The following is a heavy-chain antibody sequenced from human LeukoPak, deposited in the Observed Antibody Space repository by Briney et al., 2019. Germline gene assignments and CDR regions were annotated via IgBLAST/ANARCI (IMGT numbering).Heavy chain of an antibody. D-gene: IGHD5-18*01. CDR2: IIPIFGTA. J-gene: IGHJ3*02. CDR3: AMYTAMAPFAVDI. Sequence: SVKVSCKASGGTFSSYAISWVRQAPGQGLEWMGGIIPIFGTANYAQKFQGRVTITADESTSTAYMELSSLRSEDTAVYYCAMYTAMAPFAVDIWGQGKMVTVSS. CDR1: GGTFSSYA. V-gene: IGHV1-69*13.